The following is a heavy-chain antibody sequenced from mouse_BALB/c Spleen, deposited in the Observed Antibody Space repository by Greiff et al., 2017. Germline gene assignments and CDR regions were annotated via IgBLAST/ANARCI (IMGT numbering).Heavy chain of an antibody. CDR2: INPDSSTI. CDR3: ARGGSTMITTPFFDY. CDR1: GFDFSRYW. Sequence: CTASGFDFSRYWMSWVRQAPGKGLEWIGEINPDSSTINYTPSLKDKFIISRDNAKNTLYLQMSKVRSEDTALYYCARGGSTMITTPFFDYWGQGTTLTVSS. J-gene: IGHJ2*01. V-gene: IGHV4-1*02. D-gene: IGHD2-4*01.